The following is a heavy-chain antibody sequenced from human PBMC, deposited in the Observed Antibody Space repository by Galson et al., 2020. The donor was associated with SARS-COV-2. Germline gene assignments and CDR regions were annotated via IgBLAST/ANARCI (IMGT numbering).Heavy chain of an antibody. D-gene: IGHD3-10*01. CDR2: INPNSGGT. CDR1: GYTFTGYY. Sequence: ASVKVSCKASGYTFTGYYMHWVRQAPGQGLEWMGWINPNSGGTNYAQKFQGRVTMTRDTSISTAYMELSRLRSDDTAVYYCARDSGITMVRGVLFDPWGQGTLVTVSS. CDR3: ARDSGITMVRGVLFDP. J-gene: IGHJ5*02. V-gene: IGHV1-2*02.